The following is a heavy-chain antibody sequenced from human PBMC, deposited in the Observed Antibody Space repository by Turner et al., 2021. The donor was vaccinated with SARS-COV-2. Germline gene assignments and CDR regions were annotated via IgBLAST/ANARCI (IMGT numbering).Heavy chain of an antibody. CDR1: GYTFTSYD. D-gene: IGHD2-21*02. V-gene: IGHV1-24*01. CDR2: FDPEDVET. CDR3: ATGYAYCGGDCSIHY. J-gene: IGHJ4*02. Sequence: QVQLVQSGAEVKKPGASVKVSCKASGYTFTSYDINWVRQAAGQGLEWMGGFDPEDVETIYAQKFQGRVTMTEDTSTDTAYMELSSLRSEDTAVYYCATGYAYCGGDCSIHYWGQGTLVTVSS.